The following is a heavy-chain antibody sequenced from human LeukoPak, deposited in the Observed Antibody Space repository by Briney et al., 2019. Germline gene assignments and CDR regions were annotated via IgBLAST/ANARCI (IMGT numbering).Heavy chain of an antibody. J-gene: IGHJ3*02. D-gene: IGHD5-18*01. CDR1: GYSISSGYY. CDR2: MYHSGST. CDR3: ARVETRGAFDI. Sequence: SETLSLTCAVSGYSISSGYYWGWIRQPPGKGLEWIASMYHSGSTYYNPSLKGRVTISVDTSKNHFSLKLSSVTAANTAVYYCARVETRGAFDIWGQGTMVTVSS. V-gene: IGHV4-38-2*01.